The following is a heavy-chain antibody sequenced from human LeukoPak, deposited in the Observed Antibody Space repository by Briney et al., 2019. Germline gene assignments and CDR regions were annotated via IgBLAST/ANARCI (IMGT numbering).Heavy chain of an antibody. CDR2: ISGSGGST. Sequence: AGGSLRLSCTASGFTFGDYAMSWFRQAPGKGLEWVSAISGSGGSTYYADSVKGRFTISRDNAKNSLYLQMNSLRAEDTAVYYCAELGITMIGGVWGKGTTVTISS. CDR3: AELGITMIGGV. V-gene: IGHV3-23*01. J-gene: IGHJ6*04. CDR1: GFTFGDYA. D-gene: IGHD3-10*02.